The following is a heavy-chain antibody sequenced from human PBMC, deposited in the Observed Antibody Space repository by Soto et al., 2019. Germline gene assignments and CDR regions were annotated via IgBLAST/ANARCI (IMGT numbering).Heavy chain of an antibody. CDR3: ARDVLAARPEGYFDY. J-gene: IGHJ4*02. CDR1: GFTFSSYT. V-gene: IGHV3-21*01. CDR2: ISSRSSYI. Sequence: EVQLVESGGGLVKPGGSLRLSCAASGFTFSSYTMNWVRQAPGKGLEWGSSISSRSSYIYYADSVKGRFTISRDNAKNSLYLQMNSLRAEDTAVYYCARDVLAARPEGYFDYWGQGTLVTVSS. D-gene: IGHD6-6*01.